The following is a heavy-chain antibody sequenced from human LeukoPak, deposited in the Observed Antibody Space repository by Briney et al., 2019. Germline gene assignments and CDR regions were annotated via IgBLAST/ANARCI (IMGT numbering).Heavy chain of an antibody. CDR2: IYYSGST. D-gene: IGHD6-13*01. J-gene: IGHJ3*02. V-gene: IGHV4-59*01. CDR1: GGSFSGYY. CDR3: ARGTGYSSSWYMDDAFDI. Sequence: PSETLSLTCAVYGGSFSGYYWSWIRQPPGKGLEWIGYIYYSGSTNYNPSLKSRVTISVDTSKNQFSLKLSSVTAADTAVYYCARGTGYSSSWYMDDAFDIWGQGTMVTVSS.